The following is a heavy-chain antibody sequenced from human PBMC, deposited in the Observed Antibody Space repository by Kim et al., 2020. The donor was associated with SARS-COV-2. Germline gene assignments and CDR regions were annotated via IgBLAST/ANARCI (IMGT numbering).Heavy chain of an antibody. CDR2: IYHTGST. J-gene: IGHJ4*02. D-gene: IGHD6-13*01. CDR1: GVSITTTTW. Sequence: SETLSLTCAVSGVSITTTTWWNWVRQPPGKGLEWIGEIYHTGSTDYNPSLKSRVTISLDKSTNQFSLKLTSVTAADTAVYYCARRAAAVGVWGQGALVTVSS. V-gene: IGHV4-4*02. CDR3: ARRAAAVGV.